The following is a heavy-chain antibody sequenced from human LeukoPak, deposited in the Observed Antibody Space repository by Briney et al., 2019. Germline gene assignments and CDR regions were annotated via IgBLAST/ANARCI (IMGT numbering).Heavy chain of an antibody. J-gene: IGHJ5*02. Sequence: SESLSLTPAVSLGSTCIYYWSCIREPPRKGLGGIVYIYYSGSNNYNTAVKSRDAISVGPSKNQCSVKLSSVTAADTAVYYCAGDRDYAHDWFDPWGQGTLVTVPS. CDR3: AGDRDYAHDWFDP. V-gene: IGHV4-59*01. D-gene: IGHD4-17*01. CDR1: LGSTCIYY. CDR2: IYYSGSN.